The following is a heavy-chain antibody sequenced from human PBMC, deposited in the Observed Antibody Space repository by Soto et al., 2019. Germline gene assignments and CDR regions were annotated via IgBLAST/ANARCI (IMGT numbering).Heavy chain of an antibody. Sequence: GESLKISCAASGFTFSSYGMHWVRQAPGKGLEWVAVISYDGSNKYYADSVKGRFTISRDNSKNTLYLQMNSLRAEDMAVYYCAKDRRGGDYNVRLDIWGQGTMVTVSS. D-gene: IGHD2-21*02. V-gene: IGHV3-30*18. CDR2: ISYDGSNK. CDR3: AKDRRGGDYNVRLDI. CDR1: GFTFSSYG. J-gene: IGHJ3*02.